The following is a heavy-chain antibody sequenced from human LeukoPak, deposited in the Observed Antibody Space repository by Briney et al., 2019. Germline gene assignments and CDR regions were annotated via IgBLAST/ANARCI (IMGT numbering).Heavy chain of an antibody. D-gene: IGHD6-19*01. Sequence: GGSLRLSCAASGFTFSSYAMSWVRQAPGKGLEWVSAISGSGGSTYYADSVKGRFTISRDNSKNTLYLQMNSLRAEDTAVYYCAKFAEQAVAGSVGDFDYWGQGTLVTVSS. CDR1: GFTFSSYA. V-gene: IGHV3-23*01. J-gene: IGHJ4*02. CDR2: ISGSGGST. CDR3: AKFAEQAVAGSVGDFDY.